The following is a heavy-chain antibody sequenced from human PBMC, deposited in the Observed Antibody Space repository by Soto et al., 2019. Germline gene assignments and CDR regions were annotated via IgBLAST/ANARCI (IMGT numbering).Heavy chain of an antibody. CDR1: GFTFSSYW. Sequence: GGSLRLSCAASGFTFSSYWMSWVRQAPGKGLEWVANIKEDGSDMYYVDSVKGRFTISRDNAKNSLYLQMNSLRDEDTAVYYCARGHYCSGGSCYSGGISYYYYGMDVWGQGTTVTVSS. J-gene: IGHJ6*02. D-gene: IGHD2-15*01. CDR3: ARGHYCSGGSCYSGGISYYYYGMDV. V-gene: IGHV3-7*01. CDR2: IKEDGSDM.